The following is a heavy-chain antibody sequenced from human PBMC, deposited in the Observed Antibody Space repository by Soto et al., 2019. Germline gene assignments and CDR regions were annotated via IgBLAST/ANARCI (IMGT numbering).Heavy chain of an antibody. CDR1: GGSFSGYY. Sequence: QVQLQQWGAGLLKPSETLSLTCAVYGGSFSGYYWSWIRQPPGKGLEWIGEINHSGSTNYNPSLKSRVTISVDTSKNQFSLKLSSVTAADTAVYYCARGIGYCSSTSCYTVGYFDYWGQGTLVTVSS. D-gene: IGHD2-2*02. J-gene: IGHJ4*02. V-gene: IGHV4-34*01. CDR3: ARGIGYCSSTSCYTVGYFDY. CDR2: INHSGST.